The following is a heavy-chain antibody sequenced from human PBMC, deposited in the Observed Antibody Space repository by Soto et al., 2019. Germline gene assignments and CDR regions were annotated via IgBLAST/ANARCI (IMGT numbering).Heavy chain of an antibody. Sequence: QVQLVQSGAEVKKPGSSVKVSCKASVGTFSSYAISWVRQAPGQGLEWMGGIIPIFGTANYAQKFQGRVTITADESTSTAYMELSSLRSEDTAVYYCARAGDYNYYDSSGYYQDYWGQGTLVTVSS. D-gene: IGHD3-22*01. CDR3: ARAGDYNYYDSSGYYQDY. J-gene: IGHJ4*02. V-gene: IGHV1-69*01. CDR1: VGTFSSYA. CDR2: IIPIFGTA.